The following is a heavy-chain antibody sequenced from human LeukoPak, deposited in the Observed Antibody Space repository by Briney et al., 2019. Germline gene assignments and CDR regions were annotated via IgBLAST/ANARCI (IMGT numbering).Heavy chain of an antibody. CDR3: ARLSRGSYVDY. J-gene: IGHJ4*02. D-gene: IGHD3-16*01. CDR1: GGSLSSYY. CDR2: IYYGGST. Sequence: PSETLSLTCTVSGGSLSSYYWTWMRQPPRKGLEWIGNIYYGGSTNYNPSLTSRVTISVDTAKNQFSLKLSSVTAADTAVYYCARLSRGSYVDYWGQGTPVTVSS. V-gene: IGHV4-59*08.